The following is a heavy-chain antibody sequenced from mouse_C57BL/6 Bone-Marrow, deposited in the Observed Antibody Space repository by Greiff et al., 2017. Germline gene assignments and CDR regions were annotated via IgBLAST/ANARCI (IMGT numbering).Heavy chain of an antibody. CDR1: GYTFTSYW. Sequence: VQLQQPGAELVKPGASVKLSCKASGYTFTSYWMQWVKQRPGQGLEWIGEIDPSDSYPNYNQKFKGKATLTVDTSSSTAYMQLSSLTSEDSAVYYCASGWLLRVWGQGTTLTVSS. J-gene: IGHJ2*01. CDR3: ASGWLLRV. CDR2: IDPSDSYP. D-gene: IGHD2-3*01. V-gene: IGHV1-50*01.